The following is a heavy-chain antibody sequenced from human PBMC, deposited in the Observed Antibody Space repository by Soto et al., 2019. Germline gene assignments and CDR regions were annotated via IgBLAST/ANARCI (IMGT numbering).Heavy chain of an antibody. D-gene: IGHD3-10*01. V-gene: IGHV2-5*01. J-gene: IGHJ4*02. Sequence: QITLKESGPTLVKPTQTLTLTCTFSGFSLSTSGVGVGWIRQPPGKALEWLALIYWNDDKRYSPSLKSRLTITNDTSKNQVVLTMTNMDPVDTATYYCAHNAGSGRTVDYWGQGTLVTVSS. CDR2: IYWNDDK. CDR1: GFSLSTSGVG. CDR3: AHNAGSGRTVDY.